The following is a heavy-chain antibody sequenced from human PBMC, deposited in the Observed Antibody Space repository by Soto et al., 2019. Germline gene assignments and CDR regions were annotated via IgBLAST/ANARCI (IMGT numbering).Heavy chain of an antibody. CDR1: GYSFTSYW. D-gene: IGHD2-2*01. J-gene: IGHJ6*02. V-gene: IGHV5-10-1*01. Sequence: GESLKISCKGSGYSFTSYWISWVRQMPGKGLEWMGRIDPSDSYTNYSPSFQGHVTISADKSISTAYLQWSSLKASDTAMYYCARHRIVVVPAVNYGMDVWGQGTTVTVS. CDR3: ARHRIVVVPAVNYGMDV. CDR2: IDPSDSYT.